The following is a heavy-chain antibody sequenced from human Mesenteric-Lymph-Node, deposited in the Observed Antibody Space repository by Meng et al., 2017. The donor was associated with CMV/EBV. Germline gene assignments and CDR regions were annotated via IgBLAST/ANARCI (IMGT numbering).Heavy chain of an antibody. Sequence: AQLHRVGVGLLKPSETLSVSCSIYGAWFSGDYRNWIRQSPDKGLEWIGEINHSGSTTYNPSFTSRIIISVDTSTNQISLNMSSVTAADTAVYYCARGSSYDILTGYFDYWGQGALVTVSS. V-gene: IGHV4-34*01. D-gene: IGHD3-9*01. J-gene: IGHJ4*02. CDR3: ARGSSYDILTGYFDY. CDR2: INHSGST. CDR1: GAWFSGDY.